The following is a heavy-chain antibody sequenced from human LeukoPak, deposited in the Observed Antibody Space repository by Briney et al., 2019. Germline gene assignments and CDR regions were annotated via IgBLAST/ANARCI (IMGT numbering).Heavy chain of an antibody. D-gene: IGHD6-19*01. CDR2: IYHSGST. CDR3: ARERPVAYFDY. V-gene: IGHV4-30-2*01. J-gene: IGHJ4*02. CDR1: GGSISSGGYS. Sequence: SETLSLTCAVSGGSISSGGYSWSWIRQPPGKGLEWIGYIYHSGSTYYNPSLKSRVTISVDRSKNQFSLKLSSVTAADTAVYYCARERPVAYFDYWGQGTLVTVSS.